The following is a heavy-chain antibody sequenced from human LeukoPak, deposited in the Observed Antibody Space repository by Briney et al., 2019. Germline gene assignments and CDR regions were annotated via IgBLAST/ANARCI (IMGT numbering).Heavy chain of an antibody. CDR2: IYYSGST. D-gene: IGHD6-13*01. J-gene: IGHJ4*02. CDR1: GGSISSSSYY. V-gene: IGHV4-39*01. CDR3: ARHGDQAAAGTFDY. Sequence: SSETLSLTCTVSGGSISSSSYYWGWIRQPPGKGLEWIGSIYYSGSTYYNPSLKSRVTISVDTSKNQFSLKLSSVTAADTAVYYCARHGDQAAAGTFDYWGQGTLVTVSS.